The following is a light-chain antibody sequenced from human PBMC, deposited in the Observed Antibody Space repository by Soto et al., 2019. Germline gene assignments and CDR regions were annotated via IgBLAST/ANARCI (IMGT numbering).Light chain of an antibody. Sequence: LTPPASKSSYPGHSSPISSTGTRSDVGVYNCVSWYQQHPGKAPRVLMSVVSNWVSGVSNRLSGYNSRYTASLTISPLQAEHEADYHCSSYRSGGTFDFGSGRKVTGL. J-gene: IGLJ1*01. CDR3: SSYRSGGTFD. CDR2: VVS. CDR1: RSDVGVYNC. V-gene: IGLV2-14*01.